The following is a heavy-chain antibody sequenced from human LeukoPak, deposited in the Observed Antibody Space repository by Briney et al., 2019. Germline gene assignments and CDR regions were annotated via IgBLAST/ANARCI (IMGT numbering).Heavy chain of an antibody. CDR2: INPSGGST. V-gene: IGHV1-46*01. CDR1: GYTFTSYY. D-gene: IGHD6-13*01. CDR3: ARSSIIAAAGPYYFDY. Sequence: ASVKVSCKASGYTFTSYYMDWVRQAPGQGLEWMGIINPSGGSTSYAQKFQGRVTMTRDTSTSTVYMELSSLRSEDTAVYYCARSSIIAAAGPYYFDYWGQGTLVTVSS. J-gene: IGHJ4*02.